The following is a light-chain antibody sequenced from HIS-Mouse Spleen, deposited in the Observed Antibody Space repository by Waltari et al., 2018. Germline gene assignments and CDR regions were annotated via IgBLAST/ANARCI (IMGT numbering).Light chain of an antibody. CDR1: SSDVGSYNL. CDR3: CSYAGSSTFVV. V-gene: IGLV2-23*01. Sequence: QSALTQPASVSGSPGQSITISCTGTSSDVGSYNLVSWYQQQPGKAPKLMIYEGSKRPSGVSNRVSGSKSGNTASLTISGLQAEDEADYYCCSYAGSSTFVVFGGGTKLTVL. CDR2: EGS. J-gene: IGLJ2*01.